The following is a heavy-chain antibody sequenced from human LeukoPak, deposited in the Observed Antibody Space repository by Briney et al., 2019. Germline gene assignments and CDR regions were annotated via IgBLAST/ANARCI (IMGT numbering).Heavy chain of an antibody. CDR1: GFTFSRSA. V-gene: IGHV3-21*01. CDR3: ARKWGRGGYNLFGFDY. Sequence: GGSLRLSCAASGFTFSRSAMTWVRQTPGKGLDWVSSISSSGNTYYADSVKGRFTISRDNAKNSLYLQMNSLRAEDTAVYYCARKWGRGGYNLFGFDYWGQGTLVTVSS. CDR2: ISSSGNT. D-gene: IGHD5-24*01. J-gene: IGHJ4*02.